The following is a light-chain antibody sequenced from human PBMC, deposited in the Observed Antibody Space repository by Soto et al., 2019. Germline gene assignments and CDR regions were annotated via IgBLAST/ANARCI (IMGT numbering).Light chain of an antibody. V-gene: IGLV2-11*01. CDR2: DVD. CDR3: CSYAGSYPFV. CDR1: SSDVGGYNS. J-gene: IGLJ1*01. Sequence: QSALTQPASVSGSPGQSITISCTGTSSDVGGYNSVSWYQQHPGKAPKLMIYDVDKRPSGVPGRFSGSKSGNTASLTISGLQAEDEADYYCCSYAGSYPFVFGTGTKVTVL.